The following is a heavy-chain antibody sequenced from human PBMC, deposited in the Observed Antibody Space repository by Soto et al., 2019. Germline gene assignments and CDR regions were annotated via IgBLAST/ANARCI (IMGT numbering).Heavy chain of an antibody. V-gene: IGHV3-23*01. D-gene: IGHD3-3*01. CDR2: VNGGGDIT. CDR1: EFTFSSYS. J-gene: IGHJ6*02. Sequence: PGWSLRLSCAASEFTFSSYSMIWVRQAPGKGLEWVSGVNGGGDITYYADSVKGRFTISRDNSKNTLYLQMNSLRAEDTAVFYCARGHFGVTMDVWGQGTTVTAP. CDR3: ARGHFGVTMDV.